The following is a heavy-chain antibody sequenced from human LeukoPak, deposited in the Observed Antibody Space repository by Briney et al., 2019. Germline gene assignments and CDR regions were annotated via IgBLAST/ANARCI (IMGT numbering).Heavy chain of an antibody. Sequence: GASVKVSCKASGYTFTSYAMHWVRQAPGQRLEWMGWINAGNGNTKYSQKFQGRVTITRDTSASTAYMGLSSLRSEDTAVYYCARVPGQLVSQFDPWGQGTLVTVSS. CDR2: INAGNGNT. V-gene: IGHV1-3*01. D-gene: IGHD6-13*01. CDR1: GYTFTSYA. CDR3: ARVPGQLVSQFDP. J-gene: IGHJ5*02.